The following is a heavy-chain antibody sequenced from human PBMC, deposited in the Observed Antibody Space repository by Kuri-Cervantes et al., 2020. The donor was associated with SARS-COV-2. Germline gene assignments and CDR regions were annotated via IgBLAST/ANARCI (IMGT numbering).Heavy chain of an antibody. CDR3: ARQRYDFWSGYYRDFDY. CDR2: IYTSGST. V-gene: IGHV4-4*07. CDR1: GGSISSYY. D-gene: IGHD3-3*01. J-gene: IGHJ4*02. Sequence: GSLRLSCTVSGGSISSYYWSWIRQPAGKGLEWIGRIYTSGSTNYNPSLKSRVTISVDTSKNQFSLKLSSVTAADTAVYYCARQRYDFWSGYYRDFDYWGQGTLVTVSS.